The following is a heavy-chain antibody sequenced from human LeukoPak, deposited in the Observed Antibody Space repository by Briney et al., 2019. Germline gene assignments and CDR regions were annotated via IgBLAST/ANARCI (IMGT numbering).Heavy chain of an antibody. Sequence: PSQTLSLTCTVSGDSISSGGHYWSWNRQHPGKGLEWIGYIYYTATTYYNPSLKSRVTISLDTSKKQFSLKLRSVTAADTAVYYCARTVSGYHLDYWGQGTLVTVSS. CDR2: IYYTATT. CDR1: GDSISSGGHY. D-gene: IGHD3-9*01. J-gene: IGHJ4*02. CDR3: ARTVSGYHLDY. V-gene: IGHV4-31*03.